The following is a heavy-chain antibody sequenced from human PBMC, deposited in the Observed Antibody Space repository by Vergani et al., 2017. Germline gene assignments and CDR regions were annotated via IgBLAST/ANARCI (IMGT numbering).Heavy chain of an antibody. V-gene: IGHV4-59*01. Sequence: QVQLQESGPGLVRPSETLSLTCTVSGGSLSGYYWHWIRQTPGEGLEWIGYVEDSGYFNYNPSLKTRVSMSSDTSNNQFSLMLGSVTVADTAVYYCARSIVSRNPPDYFDNWGQGTLVTVSS. CDR2: VEDSGYF. J-gene: IGHJ4*02. D-gene: IGHD1-14*01. CDR1: GGSLSGYY. CDR3: ARSIVSRNPPDYFDN.